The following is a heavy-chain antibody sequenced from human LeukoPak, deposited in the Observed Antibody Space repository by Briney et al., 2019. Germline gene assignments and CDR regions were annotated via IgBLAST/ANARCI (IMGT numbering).Heavy chain of an antibody. CDR3: AKGHDILTGYSDY. D-gene: IGHD3-9*01. J-gene: IGHJ4*02. V-gene: IGHV3-30*02. Sequence: PRGSLRLSCAASGFTFSSYGMHWVRQAPGKGLEWVAFIRYDGSNKYYADSVKGRFTISRDSSKNTLYLQMNSLRAEDTAVYYCAKGHDILTGYSDYWGQGTLVTVSS. CDR1: GFTFSSYG. CDR2: IRYDGSNK.